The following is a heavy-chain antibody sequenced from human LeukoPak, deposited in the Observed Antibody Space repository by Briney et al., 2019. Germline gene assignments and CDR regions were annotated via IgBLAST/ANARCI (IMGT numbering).Heavy chain of an antibody. J-gene: IGHJ6*03. CDR2: IKQDGSEK. V-gene: IGHV3-7*01. CDR3: AREGKQLVFSYYMDV. Sequence: GGSLRLSCAASGFTFSSYEMNWVRQAPGKGLEWVANIKQDGSEKYYVDSVKGRFTISRDNAKNSLYLQMNSLRAEDTAVYYCAREGKQLVFSYYMDVWGKGTTVTVSS. D-gene: IGHD6-13*01. CDR1: GFTFSSYE.